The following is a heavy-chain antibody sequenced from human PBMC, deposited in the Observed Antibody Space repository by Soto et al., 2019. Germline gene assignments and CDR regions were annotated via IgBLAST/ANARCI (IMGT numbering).Heavy chain of an antibody. J-gene: IGHJ5*02. V-gene: IGHV4-30-4*01. Sequence: SETLSLTCTVSGGSISSGDYYWSWIRQPPGKGLEWIGYIYYSGSTYYNPSLKSRVTISVDTSKNHFSLKLSSVTAADTAVYYCARDVNYYGLGSPPRWFDPWGQGTLVTVSS. CDR3: ARDVNYYGLGSPPRWFDP. D-gene: IGHD3-10*01. CDR2: IYYSGST. CDR1: GGSISSGDYY.